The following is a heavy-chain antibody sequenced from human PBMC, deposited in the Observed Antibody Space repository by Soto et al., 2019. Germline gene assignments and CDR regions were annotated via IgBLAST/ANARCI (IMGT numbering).Heavy chain of an antibody. CDR2: IDYSGST. V-gene: IGHV4-31*03. CDR1: GGSISSGGYY. Sequence: QVQLQESGPGLVKPSQTLSLTCTVSGGSISSGGYYWSWIRQHPGKGLEWIGYIDYSGSTYYNPYLKSRVTISVDTSKNQFSLKLSSVTAADTAVYYCARGSQISGWVFDYWGQGTLVTVSS. CDR3: ARGSQISGWVFDY. J-gene: IGHJ4*02. D-gene: IGHD6-19*01.